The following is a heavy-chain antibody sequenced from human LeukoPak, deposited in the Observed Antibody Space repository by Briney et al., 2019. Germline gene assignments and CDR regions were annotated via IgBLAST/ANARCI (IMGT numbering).Heavy chain of an antibody. V-gene: IGHV3-73*01. J-gene: IGHJ5*02. CDR1: GFTFSGSA. D-gene: IGHD4-17*01. Sequence: GGSLRLSCAASGFTFSGSAMHWVRQASGKGLEWVGRIRSKANSYATAYAASVKGRFTISRDDSKNTAYLQMNSLKTEDTAVYYCTRPTTVRGLPWFDPWGQGTLVTVSS. CDR2: IRSKANSYAT. CDR3: TRPTTVRGLPWFDP.